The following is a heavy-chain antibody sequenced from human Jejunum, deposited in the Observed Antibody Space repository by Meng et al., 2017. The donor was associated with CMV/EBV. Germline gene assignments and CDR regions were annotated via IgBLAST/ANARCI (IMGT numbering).Heavy chain of an antibody. CDR3: ARQAGTY. V-gene: IGHV3-7*01. CDR2: IKEDGGEE. D-gene: IGHD6-13*01. J-gene: IGHJ4*02. CDR1: GFTFSYYW. Sequence: LSCVGSGFTFSYYWMSWVRQAPGKGLECVANIKEDGGEEYYVDSVKGRFTISRDNAKNSLYLQMNSLRAEDTAVYYCARQAGTYWGQGTVVTVSS.